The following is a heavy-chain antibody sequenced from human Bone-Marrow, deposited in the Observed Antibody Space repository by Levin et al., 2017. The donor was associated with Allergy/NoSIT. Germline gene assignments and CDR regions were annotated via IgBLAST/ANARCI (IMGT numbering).Heavy chain of an antibody. V-gene: IGHV1-18*01. CDR2: ISAYNGNT. CDR1: GYTFTSYG. D-gene: IGHD6-13*01. J-gene: IGHJ3*02. CDR3: ARDIAAAGHDAFDI. Sequence: ASVKVSCKASGYTFTSYGISWVRQAPGQGLEWMGWISAYNGNTNYAQKLQGRVTMTSDTSTSTAYMELRSMRSDDTAVYYCARDIAAAGHDAFDIWGQGTMVTVSS.